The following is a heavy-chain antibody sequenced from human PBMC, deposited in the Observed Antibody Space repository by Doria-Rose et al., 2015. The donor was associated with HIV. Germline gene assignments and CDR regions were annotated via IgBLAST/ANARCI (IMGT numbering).Heavy chain of an antibody. CDR3: ARIKSSRWYHKYYFDF. CDR2: IFSDDER. CDR1: GVSLSSPGMG. Sequence: QVTLKESGPVLVKPTETLTLTCTVSGVSLSSPGMGVSWIRQPPGKALEWLANIFSDDERSYKTSLKSRLTISRCTSESQVVLTMTDMDPVDTATYYCARIKSSRWYHKYYFDFWGRGTLVIVSA. D-gene: IGHD6-13*01. V-gene: IGHV2-26*01. J-gene: IGHJ4*02.